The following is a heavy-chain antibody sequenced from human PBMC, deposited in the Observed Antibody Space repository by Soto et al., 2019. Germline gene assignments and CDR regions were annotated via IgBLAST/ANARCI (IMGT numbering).Heavy chain of an antibody. CDR1: GGPFNNFI. CDR2: IIPILNKT. V-gene: IGHV1-69*02. D-gene: IGHD3-3*01. CDR3: VKDFSGYTSL. J-gene: IGHJ4*02. Sequence: QVLLEQSGSVVKRPGSSVTVSCKASGGPFNNFIFTWVRQAPGQGLEWMGRIIPILNKTNYAQTFRGRVAITADTPASTSYIELTGLRLHDTAMYYCVKDFSGYTSLWGQGTLVSVTS.